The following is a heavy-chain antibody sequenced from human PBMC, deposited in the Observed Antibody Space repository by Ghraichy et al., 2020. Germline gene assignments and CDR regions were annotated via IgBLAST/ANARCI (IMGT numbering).Heavy chain of an antibody. J-gene: IGHJ5*02. Sequence: SQTLSLTCAMYNGSFSGFYWTWIRQPPGKGLEWIGEIDHSGSTNYNPSLKSRVTISSDTSNNQFSLNLISVTAADTAVYYCARQRGRPRAMVAPSLLDLWGQGTLVAVSS. D-gene: IGHD6-25*01. V-gene: IGHV4-34*01. CDR2: IDHSGST. CDR1: NGSFSGFY. CDR3: ARQRGRPRAMVAPSLLDL.